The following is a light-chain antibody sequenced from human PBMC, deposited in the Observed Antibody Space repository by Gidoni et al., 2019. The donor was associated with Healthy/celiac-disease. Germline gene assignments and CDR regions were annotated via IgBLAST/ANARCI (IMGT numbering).Light chain of an antibody. J-gene: IGLJ1*01. CDR3: SSYTSSSTPVV. V-gene: IGLV2-14*03. CDR1: SSDVGGYNY. Sequence: QSALTQPASVSGSPGQSITISCTGTSSDVGGYNYVSWYQQHPGKAPKLMIDDVSNRPSGVSNRFSGSKSGNTASLTISGLQAEDEADYYCSSYTSSSTPVVFGTGTKVTVL. CDR2: DVS.